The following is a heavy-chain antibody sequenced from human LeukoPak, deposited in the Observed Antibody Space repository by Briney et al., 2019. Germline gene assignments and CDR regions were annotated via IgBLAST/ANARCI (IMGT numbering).Heavy chain of an antibody. V-gene: IGHV3-23*01. CDR2: ISGSGGGT. CDR3: AKLHDGAGTSN. CDR1: GFTFSSYA. Sequence: PGGSLRLSCAASGFTFSSYAMTWVRQAPGRGLEWVSSISGSGGGTYYVDSVRGRFTISRDNSKNTLYLQMNSLRADDTAMYYCAKLHDGAGTSNWGQGTLVTVSS. J-gene: IGHJ4*02. D-gene: IGHD3-10*01.